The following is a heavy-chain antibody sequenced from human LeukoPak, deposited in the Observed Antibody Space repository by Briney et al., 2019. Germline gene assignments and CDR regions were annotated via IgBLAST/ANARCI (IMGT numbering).Heavy chain of an antibody. CDR1: GDSISSTYF. V-gene: IGHV4-38-2*02. Sequence: SETLSLTCTVSGDSISSTYFWAWIRQPPGTGLEWIATINHNGNTYYNPFLKSRVTVSVDRSRNQFSLKLTSVTAADTAVYYCARLGYCSGGSCHHDYWGQGTLVTVS. CDR2: INHNGNT. J-gene: IGHJ4*02. CDR3: ARLGYCSGGSCHHDY. D-gene: IGHD2-15*01.